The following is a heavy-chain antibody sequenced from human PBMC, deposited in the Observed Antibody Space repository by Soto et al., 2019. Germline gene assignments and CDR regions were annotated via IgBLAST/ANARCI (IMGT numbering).Heavy chain of an antibody. CDR2: IIPIFGTA. V-gene: IGHV1-69*13. D-gene: IGHD2-15*01. Sequence: SVKVSCKASGGTFSSYAISWVRQAPGQGLEWMGGIIPIFGTANYAQKFQGRVTITADESTSTAYMELSSLRSEDTAVYYCARTTSCSGGSCYSRVGSAFDIRGQGTMVTVSS. J-gene: IGHJ3*02. CDR1: GGTFSSYA. CDR3: ARTTSCSGGSCYSRVGSAFDI.